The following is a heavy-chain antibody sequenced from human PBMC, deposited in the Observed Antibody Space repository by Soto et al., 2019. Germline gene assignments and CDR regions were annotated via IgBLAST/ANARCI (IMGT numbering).Heavy chain of an antibody. CDR3: ARDPYDFWSGPDY. J-gene: IGHJ4*02. CDR2: ISRDSTYM. D-gene: IGHD3-3*01. V-gene: IGHV3-21*02. CDR1: GFTFSSYN. Sequence: EVQLVESGGGLVKPGGSLRLSCAASGFTFSSYNMNWVRQAPGKGLEWVSSISRDSTYMYYADSVRGRFTISRDNAKKSVCLQMESLSGDDTAVYYCARDPYDFWSGPDYWGQGILVTVSS.